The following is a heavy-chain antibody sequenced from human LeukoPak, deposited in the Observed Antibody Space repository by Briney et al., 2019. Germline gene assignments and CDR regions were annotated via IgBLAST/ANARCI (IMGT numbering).Heavy chain of an antibody. J-gene: IGHJ5*02. CDR3: AIGGDSSGYYSSGFDP. V-gene: IGHV1-18*01. CDR1: GYTFTSYG. Sequence: ASVKVSCKASGYTFTSYGISWVRQAPGQGLEWMGWISAYNGNTNYAQKLQGRVTMTTDTSTSTAYMELRSLRSDDTAVYYCAIGGDSSGYYSSGFDPWGQGTLVTVSS. D-gene: IGHD3-22*01. CDR2: ISAYNGNT.